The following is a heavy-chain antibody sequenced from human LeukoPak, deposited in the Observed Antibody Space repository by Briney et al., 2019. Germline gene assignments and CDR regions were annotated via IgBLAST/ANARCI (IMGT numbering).Heavy chain of an antibody. CDR3: ARDNGDYWFDY. V-gene: IGHV1-2*02. CDR2: INPNSGGT. Sequence: ASVKVSCKASGYTFTGYYMHWVRHAPGQGLEWMEWINPNSGGTNYAQKFQGRVTMTRDTSISTAYMELTRLRSDDTAVYYCARDNGDYWFDYWGQGTLVTVSS. J-gene: IGHJ4*02. CDR1: GYTFTGYY. D-gene: IGHD4-17*01.